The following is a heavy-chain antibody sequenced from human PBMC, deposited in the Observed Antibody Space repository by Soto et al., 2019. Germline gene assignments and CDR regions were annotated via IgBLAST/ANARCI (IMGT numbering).Heavy chain of an antibody. D-gene: IGHD6-13*01. V-gene: IGHV3-30*04. CDR2: ISKDGSNK. Sequence: LRLSCEASGFTLSNHAMQWVRQAPGEGLEWVAAISKDGSNKYHADSVKGRLTISRDNSKNTLYPQMNSLRPEDTAIYYCARGAAAGSFDYWGQGALVTVSS. CDR3: ARGAAAGSFDY. J-gene: IGHJ4*02. CDR1: GFTLSNHA.